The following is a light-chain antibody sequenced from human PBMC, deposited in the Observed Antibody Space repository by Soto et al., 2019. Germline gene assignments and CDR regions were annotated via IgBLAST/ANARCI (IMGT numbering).Light chain of an antibody. CDR3: CSYAGSSTHVV. CDR1: SSDVGSYNL. CDR2: EGS. J-gene: IGLJ2*01. Sequence: QSVLTQPASVSGSPGPSITISCTGTSSDVGSYNLVSWYQQHPGKAPKLMIYEGSKRPSGVSNRFSGSKSGNTASLTISGLQAEDEADYYCCSYAGSSTHVVFGGGTKVTVL. V-gene: IGLV2-23*01.